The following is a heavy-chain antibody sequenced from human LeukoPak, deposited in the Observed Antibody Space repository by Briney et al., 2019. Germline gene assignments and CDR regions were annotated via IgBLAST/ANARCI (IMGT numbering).Heavy chain of an antibody. D-gene: IGHD1-26*01. CDR1: GFTFSSYG. V-gene: IGHV3-33*06. J-gene: IGHJ4*02. CDR3: AKASNGGSYYGVIIDY. Sequence: PGRSLRLSCTASGFTFSSYGIHWVRQAPGKGLEWVAVIWFDGSNKYYTDSVKGRFTISRDNSKNTLYLQMNSLRAEDTAVYYCAKASNGGSYYGVIIDYWGQGTLVTVSS. CDR2: IWFDGSNK.